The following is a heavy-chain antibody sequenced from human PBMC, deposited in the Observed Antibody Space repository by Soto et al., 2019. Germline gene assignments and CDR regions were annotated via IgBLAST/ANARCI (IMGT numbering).Heavy chain of an antibody. J-gene: IGHJ4*02. CDR3: ARDGSGSYYANLDF. Sequence: GGSLRLSCAVSGFTLSSYSMNWVRQAPGKGLEWVSSSSSSDTYKYYADSVKGRFTISRDNAKNSLYLQMNSLRAEDTAVYYCARDGSGSYYANLDFWGQATLVTVSS. D-gene: IGHD3-10*01. V-gene: IGHV3-21*01. CDR1: GFTLSSYS. CDR2: SSSSDTYK.